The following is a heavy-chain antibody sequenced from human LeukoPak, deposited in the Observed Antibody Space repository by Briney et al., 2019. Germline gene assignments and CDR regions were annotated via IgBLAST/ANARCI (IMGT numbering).Heavy chain of an antibody. D-gene: IGHD3-10*01. CDR2: IKSKVDRETT. V-gene: IGHV3-15*01. CDR3: ASDIGD. CDR1: GFTFSDAW. Sequence: GGSLRLSCAASGFTFSDAWMSWVRQAPGKGLEWVGHIKSKVDRETTDYAAPVKGRFTISRDDSKNTLYLQMNSLKTEDTAVYYCASDIGDWGQGTLVTVSS. J-gene: IGHJ4*02.